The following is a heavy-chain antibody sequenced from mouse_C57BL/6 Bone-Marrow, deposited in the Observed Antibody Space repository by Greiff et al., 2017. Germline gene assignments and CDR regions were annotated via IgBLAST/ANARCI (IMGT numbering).Heavy chain of an antibody. CDR3: ARGYYGSSSSWFAY. CDR2: IYPVSGST. CDR1: GYTFTSYW. V-gene: IGHV1-55*01. Sequence: VQLQQPGAELVKPGASVKMSCKASGYTFTSYWITWVKQRPGQGLEWIGDIYPVSGSTNYNEKFKSKATLTVDTSSSTAYMQLSSLTSEDSAVYYCARGYYGSSSSWFAYWGQGTLVTVSA. D-gene: IGHD1-1*01. J-gene: IGHJ3*01.